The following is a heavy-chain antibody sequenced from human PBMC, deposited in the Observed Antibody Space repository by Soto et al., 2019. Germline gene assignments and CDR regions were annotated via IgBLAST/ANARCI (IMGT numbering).Heavy chain of an antibody. CDR3: ARNLAYGGGYTFDY. Sequence: EVQLVESGGGLVQPGGSLRLSCEVSAFTFSDHFIDWVRQAPGKGLEWVGRSRDKAHSYTTEYAASVKGRFTISRDDSRNSLYLQMNSLETEDTAVYYCARNLAYGGGYTFDYWGQGTLVTVSS. CDR1: AFTFSDHF. V-gene: IGHV3-72*01. J-gene: IGHJ4*02. D-gene: IGHD2-21*01. CDR2: SRDKAHSYTT.